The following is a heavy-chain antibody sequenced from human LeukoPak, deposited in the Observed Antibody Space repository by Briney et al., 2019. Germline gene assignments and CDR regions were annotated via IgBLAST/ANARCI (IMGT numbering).Heavy chain of an antibody. CDR3: ARNDYGGNPIDY. D-gene: IGHD4-23*01. Sequence: PSETLSLTCTVSGGSISSGSYYWSWIRQPAGKGLEWIGRIYTSGSTNYNPSLKSRVTISEDTSKNQFSLKLSSVTAADTAVYYCARNDYGGNPIDYWGQGTLVTVS. J-gene: IGHJ4*02. V-gene: IGHV4-61*02. CDR1: GGSISSGSYY. CDR2: IYTSGST.